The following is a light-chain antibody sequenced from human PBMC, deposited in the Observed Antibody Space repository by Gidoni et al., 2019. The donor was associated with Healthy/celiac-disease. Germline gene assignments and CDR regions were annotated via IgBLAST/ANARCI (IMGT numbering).Light chain of an antibody. CDR3: QQSYSTPDT. J-gene: IGKJ2*01. CDR2: AAS. V-gene: IGKV1-39*01. CDR1: QSISSY. Sequence: DIHMTQSPSSLSPSVGDRVTITCRASQSISSYLNWYQQKPGKAPKLLIYAASSLQSGVPSRFSGSGSGTDFTLTISSLQPEDFATYYCQQSYSTPDTFGQGTKLEIK.